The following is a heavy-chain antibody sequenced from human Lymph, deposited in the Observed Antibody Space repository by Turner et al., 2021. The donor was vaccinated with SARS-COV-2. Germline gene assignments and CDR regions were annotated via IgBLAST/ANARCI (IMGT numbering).Heavy chain of an antibody. CDR1: GGSISSYY. J-gene: IGHJ6*02. V-gene: IGHV4-59*08. CDR3: ARHGFSGWYGGGMDV. D-gene: IGHD6-19*01. CDR2: IHYSGST. Sequence: QVQLQESGPGLVSPSETLSLTCTVSGGSISSYYWSWIRQPPGKGLEWIGYIHYSGSTNYNLSLKSRVTISVDTSKNQFSLKLSSVTAADTAVYYCARHGFSGWYGGGMDVWGQGTTVTVSS.